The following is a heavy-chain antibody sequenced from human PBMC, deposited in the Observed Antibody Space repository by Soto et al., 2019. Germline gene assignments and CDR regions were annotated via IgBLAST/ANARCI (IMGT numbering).Heavy chain of an antibody. J-gene: IGHJ6*02. CDR1: GFTFSSYA. CDR2: ISGSGGST. V-gene: IGHV3-23*01. CDR3: AKIGERGSGMDV. D-gene: IGHD1-26*01. Sequence: EVQLLESGGGLVQPGGSLRLSCAASGFTFSSYAMSWVRQAPGKGLEWVSAISGSGGSTYYADSVKGRFTISRDNSKNTLYLQMNRLRAEDTAVYYCAKIGERGSGMDVWGQGTTVTVSS.